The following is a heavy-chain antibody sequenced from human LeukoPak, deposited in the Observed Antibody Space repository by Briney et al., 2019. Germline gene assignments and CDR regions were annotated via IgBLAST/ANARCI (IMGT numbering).Heavy chain of an antibody. V-gene: IGHV4-34*01. J-gene: IGHJ4*02. CDR3: ASYSGYEHYFDY. Sequence: SETLSLTCAVYGGSFSGYYCSWIRQPPGKGLEWIGEINHSGSTNYNPSLKSRVTISVDTSKNQFSLKLSSVTAADTAVYYCASYSGYEHYFDYWGQGTLVTVSS. CDR2: INHSGST. CDR1: GGSFSGYY. D-gene: IGHD5-12*01.